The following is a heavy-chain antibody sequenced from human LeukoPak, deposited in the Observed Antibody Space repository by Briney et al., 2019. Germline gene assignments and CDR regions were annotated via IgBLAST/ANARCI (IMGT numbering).Heavy chain of an antibody. V-gene: IGHV3-30*02. CDR1: GFSFSRYD. Sequence: GGSLRLSCAASGFSFSRYDIHWVRQAPGKGLEWVAFIRYDGSNKNYADSVKGRFTISRDNFMSTVYLQMNSLRAEDTAVYYCAKDHQTITIFGVVNTPRANFDYWGQGTLVTVSS. D-gene: IGHD3-3*01. J-gene: IGHJ4*02. CDR3: AKDHQTITIFGVVNTPRANFDY. CDR2: IRYDGSNK.